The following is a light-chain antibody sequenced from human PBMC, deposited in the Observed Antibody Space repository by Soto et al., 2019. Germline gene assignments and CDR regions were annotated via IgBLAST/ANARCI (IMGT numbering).Light chain of an antibody. CDR2: GAS. Sequence: EIVLTQSPGTLSLSPGERATLSCRASQTVTSNYLAWYQQKPGQAPWLLIFGASIRATGLPDRFSGSGSGTDFTLTISRLEPEDFAVYYCQQYGSSPGTFGQGTKVEIK. CDR1: QTVTSNY. J-gene: IGKJ1*01. V-gene: IGKV3-20*01. CDR3: QQYGSSPGT.